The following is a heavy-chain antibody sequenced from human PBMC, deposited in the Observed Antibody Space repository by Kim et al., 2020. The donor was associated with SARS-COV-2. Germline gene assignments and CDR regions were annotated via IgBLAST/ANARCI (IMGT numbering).Heavy chain of an antibody. J-gene: IGHJ3*02. Sequence: GGSLRLSCAASGFTFSSYGMSWVRQAPGKGLEWVSAISGSGGRTYYADSVKGRFTISRDNSKNTLYLQMNSLRAEDTAVYYCARPRIIMRVVVIHDAFDIWGQGTMVTVS. D-gene: IGHD3-22*01. CDR2: ISGSGGRT. CDR1: GFTFSSYG. V-gene: IGHV3-23*01. CDR3: ARPRIIMRVVVIHDAFDI.